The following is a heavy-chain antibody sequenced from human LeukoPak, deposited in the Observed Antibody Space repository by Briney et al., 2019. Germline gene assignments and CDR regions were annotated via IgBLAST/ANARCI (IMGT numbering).Heavy chain of an antibody. CDR3: AKESTVTPGNVNWFDT. D-gene: IGHD4-17*01. Sequence: GGSLRLSCAASGFTFTNYWMTWVRQAPGKGLEWVASIEKGGSEKNYVDSVKGRFTISRDNAKNSLYLQMNRLRAEDTAVYYCAKESTVTPGNVNWFDTWGQGTLVTVSS. J-gene: IGHJ5*02. CDR1: GFTFTNYW. CDR2: IEKGGSEK. V-gene: IGHV3-7*03.